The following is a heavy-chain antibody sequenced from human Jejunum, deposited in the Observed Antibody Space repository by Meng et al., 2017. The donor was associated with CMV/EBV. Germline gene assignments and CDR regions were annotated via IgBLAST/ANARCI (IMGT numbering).Heavy chain of an antibody. CDR1: YA. CDR3: ARSARWGFCTTTSCQDYFDY. V-gene: IGHV3-23*01. Sequence: YALNWVRQGPGRGLEWVAAIRGSGDGTNYADSVKGRFTISRDNSKNTVYLQMNSLRAEDTALYYCARSARWGFCTTTSCQDYFDYWGQGTLVTVSS. J-gene: IGHJ4*02. D-gene: IGHD2-2*01. CDR2: IRGSGDGT.